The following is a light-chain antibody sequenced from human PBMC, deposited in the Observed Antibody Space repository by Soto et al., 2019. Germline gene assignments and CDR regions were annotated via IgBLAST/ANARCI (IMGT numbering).Light chain of an antibody. V-gene: IGKV3-20*01. Sequence: EIVLTQSPGTLSLSPGERATLSCRASQSVSSSYLGWYQQKPGQAPRLLIYGASSRATGIPDRFSGSGSGTDFTLTISRQEHEDFAVYYCQQDGSLLTFVGGTKVEIK. CDR1: QSVSSSY. CDR2: GAS. J-gene: IGKJ4*02. CDR3: QQDGSLLT.